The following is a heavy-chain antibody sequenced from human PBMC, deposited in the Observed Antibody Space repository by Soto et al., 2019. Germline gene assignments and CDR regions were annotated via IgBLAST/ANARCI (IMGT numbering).Heavy chain of an antibody. CDR2: MNPNSGNT. D-gene: IGHD2-15*01. V-gene: IGHV1-8*01. Sequence: QVQLVQSGAEVKKPGASVKVSCKASGYTFTSYDINWVRQATGQGLEWMGWMNPNSGNTGYAQKFQGRVTMTMNTSISTAYMGLSSVRSEDTAVYYCASRCSGGSCYGLGVAFDIWGQGTMVTVSS. J-gene: IGHJ3*02. CDR1: GYTFTSYD. CDR3: ASRCSGGSCYGLGVAFDI.